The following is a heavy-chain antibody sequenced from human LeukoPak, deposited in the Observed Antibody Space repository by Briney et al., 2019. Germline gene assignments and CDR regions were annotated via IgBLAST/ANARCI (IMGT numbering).Heavy chain of an antibody. CDR1: GYTFTSYG. CDR3: ARDSLQIYYDSSGYHLDAFDS. D-gene: IGHD3-22*01. CDR2: ISGYNGNT. J-gene: IGHJ3*02. V-gene: IGHV1-18*01. Sequence: ASVNVSCKPSGYTFTSYGISWVRQAPGQGLEWMGWISGYNGNTKYAQKLQGRVTMTTDTSTSTAYMELRSLRSDDTAVYYCARDSLQIYYDSSGYHLDAFDSWGQGTMVTVSS.